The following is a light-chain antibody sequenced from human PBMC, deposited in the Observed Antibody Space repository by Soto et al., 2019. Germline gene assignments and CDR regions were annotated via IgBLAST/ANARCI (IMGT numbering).Light chain of an antibody. J-gene: IGKJ1*01. CDR2: GAS. V-gene: IGKV1-12*01. CDR1: QDISTR. Sequence: DIQMTQSPSSVSASVGDGVTITCRASQDISTRLVWFQQKPGKAPKVLIYGASSLQSGVPSRFSGSGSGTDFTLTISSLQPEDFATYYCQQAKNFAWTFGQGTKVEIK. CDR3: QQAKNFAWT.